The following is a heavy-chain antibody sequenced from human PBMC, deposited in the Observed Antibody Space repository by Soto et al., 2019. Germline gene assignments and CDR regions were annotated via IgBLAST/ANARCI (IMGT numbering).Heavy chain of an antibody. CDR1: GGSISSGGYY. D-gene: IGHD6-13*01. V-gene: IGHV4-31*03. J-gene: IGHJ4*02. Sequence: QVQLQESGPGLVKPSQTLSLTCTVSGGSISSGGYYWSWIRQHPGKGLEWIGYIYYSGSTYYNPSLMSRVTISVDTSKNQFSLKLSSVTAADTAVYYCARFGIYYIAAAPYYFDYWGQGTLVTVSS. CDR3: ARFGIYYIAAAPYYFDY. CDR2: IYYSGST.